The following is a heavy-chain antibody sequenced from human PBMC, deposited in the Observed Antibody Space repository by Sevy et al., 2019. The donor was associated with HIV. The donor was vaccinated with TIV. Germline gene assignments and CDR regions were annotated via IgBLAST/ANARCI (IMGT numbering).Heavy chain of an antibody. CDR2: IYYSGRT. D-gene: IGHD6-19*01. CDR3: ARGYSSGWGDRFDAFDI. V-gene: IGHV4-59*01. CDR1: GGSISSYY. Sequence: SETLSLTCTVSGGSISSYYWSWIRQPPGKGLEWIGYIYYSGRTNYNPSLKSRVTISVDTSKNQFSLKLSSVTAADTAVYYCARGYSSGWGDRFDAFDIWGQGTMVTVSS. J-gene: IGHJ3*02.